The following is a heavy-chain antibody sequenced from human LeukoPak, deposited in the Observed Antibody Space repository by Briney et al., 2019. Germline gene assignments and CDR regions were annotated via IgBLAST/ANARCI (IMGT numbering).Heavy chain of an antibody. V-gene: IGHV1-2*02. Sequence: GASVKVSCKASGYTFTGYYIHWVRQAPGQGLEWMGWINPNSGGTNYAQKFQGRVTMTRDTSISTAYMELSRLRSDDTAVYYCARRGLGTVSYYFDYWGQGTLGTVSS. CDR1: GYTFTGYY. J-gene: IGHJ4*02. CDR2: INPNSGGT. D-gene: IGHD4-11*01. CDR3: ARRGLGTVSYYFDY.